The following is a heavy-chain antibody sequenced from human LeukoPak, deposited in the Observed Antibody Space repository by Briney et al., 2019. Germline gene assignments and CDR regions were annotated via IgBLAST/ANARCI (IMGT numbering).Heavy chain of an antibody. CDR3: ARGNSYDHAFDI. D-gene: IGHD1-7*01. CDR1: GFTFSSYS. J-gene: IGHJ3*02. V-gene: IGHV3-21*01. CDR2: ISSSSSYI. Sequence: GGSLRLSCAASGFTFSSYSMNWVRQAPGKGLEWVSSISSSSSYIYYADSVKGRFTISRDNAKNSLYLQMNSLRAEDTAVYYCARGNSYDHAFDIWGQGTMVTVSS.